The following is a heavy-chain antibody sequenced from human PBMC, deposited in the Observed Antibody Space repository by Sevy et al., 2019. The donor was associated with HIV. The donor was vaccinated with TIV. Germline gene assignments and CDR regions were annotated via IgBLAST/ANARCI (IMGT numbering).Heavy chain of an antibody. D-gene: IGHD6-19*01. CDR2: IWYDGSSK. CDR3: ARDNHVYSSGAFDI. CDR1: GFTFSRNG. J-gene: IGHJ3*02. Sequence: GGSLRLSCAASGFTFSRNGMHWVRQAPGKGLEWVAVIWYDGSSKYYADSVKGRFTISRDNSKNRLYLEMNSLRAEDTAVYYYARDNHVYSSGAFDIWGQGTMVTVSS. V-gene: IGHV3-33*01.